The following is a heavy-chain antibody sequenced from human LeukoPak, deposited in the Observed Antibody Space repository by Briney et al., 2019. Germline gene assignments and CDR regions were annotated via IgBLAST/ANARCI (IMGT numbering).Heavy chain of an antibody. D-gene: IGHD3-10*01. CDR1: GYTFSSYG. J-gene: IGHJ6*02. CDR3: ARDGARRGSGSYSSYYYGMDV. CDR2: VSTSNGNT. V-gene: IGHV1-18*01. Sequence: ASVKVSCKASGYTFSSYGITWVRQAPGQGLEWMGWVSTSNGNTKYAQKLRGRITMTADTSTSTAYMELRSLRYDDTAVYYCARDGARRGSGSYSSYYYGMDVWGQGTTVTVSS.